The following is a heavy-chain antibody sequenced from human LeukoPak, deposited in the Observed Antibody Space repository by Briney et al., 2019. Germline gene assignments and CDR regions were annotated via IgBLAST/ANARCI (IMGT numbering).Heavy chain of an antibody. Sequence: GGSLRLSCAASGFTFSGSAIHWVRQSSGKGLEWVGQIEKKDKGYATATAYAASEKGRFTISRDDSINTAYLQMKSLKTEDTALYYCTRDSGTYNWFDPWGQGTLVTVSS. CDR1: GFTFSGSA. D-gene: IGHD1-26*01. CDR2: IEKKDKGYATAT. V-gene: IGHV3-73*01. CDR3: TRDSGTYNWFDP. J-gene: IGHJ5*02.